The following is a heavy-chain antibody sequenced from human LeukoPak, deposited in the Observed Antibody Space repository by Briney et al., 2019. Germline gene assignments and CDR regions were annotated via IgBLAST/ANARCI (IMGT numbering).Heavy chain of an antibody. D-gene: IGHD3-10*01. Sequence: PSETLSLTCAVYGGSFSGCYWSWIRQPPGKGLEWIAEINHSGSTNYNPSLKSRVTISVDTSKNQFSLKLSSVTAADTAVYYCARVRTQGAMVRGVRYFDYWGQGTLVTVSS. J-gene: IGHJ4*02. CDR2: INHSGST. CDR1: GGSFSGCY. CDR3: ARVRTQGAMVRGVRYFDY. V-gene: IGHV4-34*01.